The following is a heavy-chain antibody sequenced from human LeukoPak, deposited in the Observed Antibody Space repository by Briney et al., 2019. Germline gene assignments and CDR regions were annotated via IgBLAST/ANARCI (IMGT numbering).Heavy chain of an antibody. CDR3: ARDQGYSSGWYVY. J-gene: IGHJ4*02. CDR2: ISAYNDNT. V-gene: IGHV1-18*01. Sequence: ASVKVSCKASGYTSGYTFSSNTISWVRQAPGQGLEWMGWISAYNDNTNYAQKLQGRVTMTTDTSTSTVYMELSSLRSEDTAVYYCARDQGYSSGWYVYWGQGTLVTVSS. CDR1: GYTSGYTFSSNT. D-gene: IGHD6-19*01.